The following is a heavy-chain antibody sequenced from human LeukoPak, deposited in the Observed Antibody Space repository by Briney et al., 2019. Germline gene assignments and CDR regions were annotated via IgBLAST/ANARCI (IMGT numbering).Heavy chain of an antibody. CDR2: IYYSGST. Sequence: PSETLSLTCTVSGGSISSSSYYWGWIRQPPGKGLEWIGSIYYSGSTYYNPSLKSRVTISVDTSKNQFSLKLSSVTAADTAVYYCARDFLFVVRDTVALPGDAFDIWGQGTMVTVSS. V-gene: IGHV4-39*07. CDR1: GGSISSSSYY. D-gene: IGHD3-10*01. CDR3: ARDFLFVVRDTVALPGDAFDI. J-gene: IGHJ3*02.